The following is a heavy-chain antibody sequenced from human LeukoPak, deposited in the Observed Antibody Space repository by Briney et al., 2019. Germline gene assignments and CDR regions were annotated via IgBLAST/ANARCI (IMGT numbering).Heavy chain of an antibody. D-gene: IGHD4-17*01. CDR3: TTDYLDYGDIARY. J-gene: IGHJ4*02. V-gene: IGHV3-15*01. CDR1: VLSFSNAC. Sequence: RGSLRLSCAPSVLSFSNACMSCVRHPPRKGLEWVSRIKSKTDDWTTDYAAPVKGRFTISRDDSKNTMYLKMSSLKTDDTDVYYCTTDYLDYGDIARYWGQGTLVTVSS. CDR2: IKSKTDDWTT.